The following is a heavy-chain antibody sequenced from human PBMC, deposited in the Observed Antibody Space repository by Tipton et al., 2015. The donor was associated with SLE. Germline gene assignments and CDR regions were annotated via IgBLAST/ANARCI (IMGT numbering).Heavy chain of an antibody. V-gene: IGHV4-39*07. Sequence: TLSLTCTVSGGSISSSSYYWGWIRQPPGKGLEWIGSIYHSGSTYYNPSLKRRVTISVDTSKNQFSLKLSSVTAADTAVYYCARVVAAADYWGQGTLVTVSS. D-gene: IGHD6-13*01. CDR1: GGSISSSSYY. J-gene: IGHJ4*02. CDR3: ARVVAAADY. CDR2: IYHSGST.